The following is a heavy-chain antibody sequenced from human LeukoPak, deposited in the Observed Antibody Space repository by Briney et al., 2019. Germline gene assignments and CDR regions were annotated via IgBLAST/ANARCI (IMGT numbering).Heavy chain of an antibody. CDR3: AKEHMAAAVYYFDY. Sequence: GGSLRLSCAASGFTFNSYAMSWVRQAPGKGLEWVSTIYASGSATYYADSVKGRFTISRDNSKNTLYLQMNSLRGEGTAVYYCAKEHMAAAVYYFDYWGQGTLVTVSS. CDR2: IYASGSAT. D-gene: IGHD6-13*01. J-gene: IGHJ4*02. V-gene: IGHV3-23*01. CDR1: GFTFNSYA.